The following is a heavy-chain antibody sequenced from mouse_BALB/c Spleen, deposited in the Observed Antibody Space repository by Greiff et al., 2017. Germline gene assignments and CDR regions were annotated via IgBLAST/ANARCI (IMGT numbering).Heavy chain of an antibody. CDR1: GFTFSSYG. J-gene: IGHJ4*01. D-gene: IGHD2-3*01. CDR2: INSNGGST. V-gene: IGHV5-6-3*01. CDR3: ARVYDLYAMDY. Sequence: DVKLVESGGGLVQPGGSLKLSCAASGFTFSSYGMSWVRQTPDKRLELVATINSNGGSTYYPDSVKGRFTISRDNAKNTLYLQMSSLKSEDTAMYYCARVYDLYAMDYWGQGTSVTVSS.